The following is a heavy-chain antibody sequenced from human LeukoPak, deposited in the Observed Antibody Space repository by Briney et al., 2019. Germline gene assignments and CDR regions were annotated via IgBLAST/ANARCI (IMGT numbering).Heavy chain of an antibody. CDR3: AKGSSMGPISFYLDY. D-gene: IGHD5-24*01. J-gene: IGHJ4*02. CDR2: INTGDGDT. CDR1: GYTFTTCA. Sequence: ASVKVSCKASGYTFTTCAIHWVRQAPGQRLEWTGLINTGDGDTIYSQKFQGRVTITRDTSANTAYLELDSLTSEDTAVYYCAKGSSMGPISFYLDYWGQGTLVAVSS. V-gene: IGHV1-3*04.